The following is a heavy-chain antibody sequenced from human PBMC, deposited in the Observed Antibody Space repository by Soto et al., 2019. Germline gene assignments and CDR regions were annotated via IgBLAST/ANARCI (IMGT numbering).Heavy chain of an antibody. CDR2: IKHDGNEK. V-gene: IGHV3-7*01. J-gene: IGHJ6*02. CDR1: GFMFGTYW. Sequence: GGSLRLSCAATGFMFGTYWMSWVRQAPGKGLEWVANIKHDGNEKYYADSVKGRFTVSRDNVKNFLHLRMSSLRGDDTGVYFCVRATLSWGHYYFRGLDVWGQGTTVTVSS. CDR3: VRATLSWGHYYFRGLDV. D-gene: IGHD3-22*01.